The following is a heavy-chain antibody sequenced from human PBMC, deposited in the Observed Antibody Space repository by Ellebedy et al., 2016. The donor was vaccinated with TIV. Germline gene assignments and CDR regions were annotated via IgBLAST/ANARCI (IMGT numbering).Heavy chain of an antibody. CDR1: GYIFTTYS. V-gene: IGHV5-10-1*01. CDR3: ARGRSYGPGNY. Sequence: PGGSLRLSCRGSGYIFTTYSIHWVRQMPGKGLEWLGTIDLSDSYINDSPSFQGHVIISADKSINTAYLQWSSLKASDSAMYYCARGRSYGPGNYWGQGTLVTVSS. D-gene: IGHD3-10*01. CDR2: IDLSDSYI. J-gene: IGHJ4*02.